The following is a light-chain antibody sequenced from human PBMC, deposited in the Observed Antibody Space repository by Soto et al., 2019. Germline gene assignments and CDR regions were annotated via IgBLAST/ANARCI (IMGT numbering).Light chain of an antibody. Sequence: DIELTQSPCTLSSSVGDRVTITCRASQSITTWLAWYQRKPGQAPKLLLSDASNLESGVPFRFSGSGSGTDFSLAISSLQPDDSATYYCQQYGDSSWTFGQGTKVEIK. J-gene: IGKJ1*01. CDR3: QQYGDSSWT. CDR2: DAS. CDR1: QSITTW. V-gene: IGKV1-5*01.